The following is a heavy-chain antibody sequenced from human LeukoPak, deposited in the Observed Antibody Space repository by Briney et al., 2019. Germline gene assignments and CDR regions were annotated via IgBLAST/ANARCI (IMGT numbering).Heavy chain of an antibody. V-gene: IGHV3-23*01. J-gene: IGHJ3*02. CDR2: ISKSGGDT. CDR3: AKAIDNNLTDPFDI. CDR1: GFTFSTYA. D-gene: IGHD5-24*01. Sequence: PGGSLRLSCAASGFTFSTYAMSWVRQAPGKGLEWASTISKSGGDTYYANSVKGRFTISRDNSKNTLHLQMNSLRAEDSAVYSCAKAIDNNLTDPFDIWGRGTMVAVSS.